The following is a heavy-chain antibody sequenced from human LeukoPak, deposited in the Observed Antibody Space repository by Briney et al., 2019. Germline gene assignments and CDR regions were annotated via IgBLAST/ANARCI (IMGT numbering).Heavy chain of an antibody. D-gene: IGHD6-13*01. CDR1: GGPISSYY. CDR3: ARGQPIAAAGIPFDY. CDR2: IYYSGST. Sequence: SETLSLTCTVSGGPISSYYWSWIRQPPGKGLEWIGYIYYSGSTNYNPSLKSRVTISVDTSKNQFSLKLSSVTAADTAVYYCARGQPIAAAGIPFDYWGQGTLVTVSS. J-gene: IGHJ4*02. V-gene: IGHV4-59*01.